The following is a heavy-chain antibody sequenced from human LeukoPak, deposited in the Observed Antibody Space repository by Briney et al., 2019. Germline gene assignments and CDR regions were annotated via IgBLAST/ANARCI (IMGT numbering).Heavy chain of an antibody. J-gene: IGHJ3*02. D-gene: IGHD2/OR15-2a*01. CDR3: ARGQNYGFDI. V-gene: IGHV6-1*01. CDR1: GDGVSSNSAA. CDR2: TYYRSKWYN. Sequence: SQTLSLTCAISGDGVSSNSAAWNWIRQCPSRGLEWLGRTYYRSKWYNGYAVSVKSRITINPDTSKNQFSLQLNSVTPEDTAVYYCARGQNYGFDIWGQGTRVTVSS.